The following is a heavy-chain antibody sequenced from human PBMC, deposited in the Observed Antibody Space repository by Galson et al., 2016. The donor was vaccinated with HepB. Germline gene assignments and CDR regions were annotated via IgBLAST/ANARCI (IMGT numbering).Heavy chain of an antibody. Sequence: SETLSPTCTVSGGSISNNYYYWAWVRQPPGKGLEWIGSIYYSGNTYYNPSLKSRVTIFLDTSKNHFSLRLSAVTAAETGVYYCAGHMFSSGPPSPFHYFGMDVWGPGTTVTVSS. D-gene: IGHD6-19*01. CDR1: GGSISNNYYY. CDR2: IYYSGNT. J-gene: IGHJ6*02. V-gene: IGHV4-39*01. CDR3: AGHMFSSGPPSPFHYFGMDV.